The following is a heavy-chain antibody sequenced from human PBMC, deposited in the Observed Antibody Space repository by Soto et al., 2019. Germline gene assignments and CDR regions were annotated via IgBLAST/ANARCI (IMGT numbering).Heavy chain of an antibody. CDR3: ARGPLSVVAVAGTWVGKYFQH. Sequence: SVKVSFKASGYTFTGYYMHWVRQAPGQGLEWMGWINPNSGGTNYAQKFQGRVTMTRDTSISTAYMELSRLRSDDTAVYYCARGPLSVVAVAGTWVGKYFQHWGQGTLVTVYS. D-gene: IGHD6-19*01. CDR2: INPNSGGT. CDR1: GYTFTGYY. V-gene: IGHV1-2*02. J-gene: IGHJ1*01.